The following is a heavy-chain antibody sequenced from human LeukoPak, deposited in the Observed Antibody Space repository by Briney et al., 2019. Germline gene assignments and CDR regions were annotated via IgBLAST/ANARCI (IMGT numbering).Heavy chain of an antibody. CDR1: GGSFSGYY. CDR2: INHSGST. Sequence: PSETLSLTCAVYGGSFSGYYWSWIRQPPGKGLEWTGEINHSGSTNYNPSLKSRVTISVDTSKNQFSLKLSSVTAADTAVYYCARGGGYCSSTSCYAVDYWGQGTLVTVSS. CDR3: ARGGGYCSSTSCYAVDY. V-gene: IGHV4-34*01. D-gene: IGHD2-2*01. J-gene: IGHJ4*02.